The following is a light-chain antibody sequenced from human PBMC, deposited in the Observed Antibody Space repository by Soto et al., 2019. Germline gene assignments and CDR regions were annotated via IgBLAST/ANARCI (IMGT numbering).Light chain of an antibody. V-gene: IGLV3-10*01. J-gene: IGLJ2*01. CDR1: ALPKKY. Sequence: SYELTQPPSVSVSPGQTARVTCSGDALPKKYAFWYQQKSGQAPVLVIYEDTKRPSGIPERFCGSTSGTKATLTISGAQVEDEADYYCYSTDTSGNHGVFGGGTQLTVL. CDR3: YSTDTSGNHGV. CDR2: EDT.